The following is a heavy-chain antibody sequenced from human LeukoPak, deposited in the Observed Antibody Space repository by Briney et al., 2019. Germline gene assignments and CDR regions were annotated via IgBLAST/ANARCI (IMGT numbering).Heavy chain of an antibody. CDR1: GDSITGYS. D-gene: IGHD3-10*01. CDR3: VRGPYGSSISNWFDP. J-gene: IGHJ5*02. CDR2: IYYNEDT. Sequence: SETLALTCSVSGDSITGYSWSWMRQTPGKGLEWIGYIYYNEDTHYNPSLNSRLSMSVDTPKKQFSLNLRSVTAADTAVYYCVRGPYGSSISNWFDPWGQGLLVTVSS. V-gene: IGHV4-59*01.